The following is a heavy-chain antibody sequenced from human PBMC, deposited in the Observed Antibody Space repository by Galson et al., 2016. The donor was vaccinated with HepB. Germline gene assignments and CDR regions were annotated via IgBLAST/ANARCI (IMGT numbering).Heavy chain of an antibody. V-gene: IGHV1-8*01. J-gene: IGHJ6*02. Sequence: SVKVSCKASGYIFTSYDFNWVRQASGHGLEWVGSINPNLGNTRYAQKFLGRVTMTRNNSISTVFMELSSLGFGDTAVYYCARGQVMDVWGQGTTGTVS. CDR2: INPNLGNT. CDR3: ARGQVMDV. CDR1: GYIFTSYD.